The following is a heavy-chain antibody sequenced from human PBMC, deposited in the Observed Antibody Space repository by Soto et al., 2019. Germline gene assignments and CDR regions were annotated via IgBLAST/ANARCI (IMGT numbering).Heavy chain of an antibody. CDR1: GFTFSSYG. D-gene: IGHD1-26*01. CDR2: IWYDGSNK. V-gene: IGHV3-33*01. CDR3: AREPIVGAKYYYGMDV. J-gene: IGHJ6*02. Sequence: HPGGSLRLSCAASGFTFSSYGMHWVRQAPGKGLEWVAVIWYDGSNKYYADSVKGRFTISRDNSKNTLYLQMNSLRAEDTAVYYCAREPIVGAKYYYGMDVWGQGTTVTVSS.